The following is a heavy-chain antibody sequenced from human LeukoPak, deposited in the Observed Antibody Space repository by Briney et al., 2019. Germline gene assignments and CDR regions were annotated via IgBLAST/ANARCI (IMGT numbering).Heavy chain of an antibody. V-gene: IGHV3-53*01. CDR1: GFTVSSNY. J-gene: IGHJ4*02. Sequence: GGSLRLSCAASGFTVSSNYMSWVRQAPGKGLEWVSVIYSGGSTYYADSVMGRFTISRDNSKNTLYLQMNSLRAEDTAVYYCARGYCSSTSCYGVRGYYFDYWGQGTLVTVSS. CDR2: IYSGGST. D-gene: IGHD2-2*01. CDR3: ARGYCSSTSCYGVRGYYFDY.